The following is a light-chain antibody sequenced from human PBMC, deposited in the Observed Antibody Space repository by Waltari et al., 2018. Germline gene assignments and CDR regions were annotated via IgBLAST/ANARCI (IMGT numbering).Light chain of an antibody. CDR1: QSISRF. CDR2: DAS. CDR3: QKYVSLPAT. J-gene: IGKJ1*01. V-gene: IGKV3-20*01. Sequence: EIMLTQSPGTLSLFPGERATPSCRASQSISRFLAWYQQKPGQAPRLLIYDASSRATGIPDRFSGSGSGTDFSLTISRLEPEDIAVYYCQKYVSLPATFGQGTKVEIK.